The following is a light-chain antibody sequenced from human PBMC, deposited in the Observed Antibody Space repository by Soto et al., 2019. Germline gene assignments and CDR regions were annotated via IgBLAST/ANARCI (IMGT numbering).Light chain of an antibody. V-gene: IGKV4-1*01. CDR1: QSVFYSSNNKNY. J-gene: IGKJ1*01. CDR3: QQYYRPWT. CDR2: WAS. Sequence: DIVMTQSPDSLAVSLGERATINCKSSQSVFYSSNNKNYLDWYQQKPGQPPKLLIYWASTGKCWVPDRFSGSGSGTDFTLTISSLQAEDVAVYYCQQYYRPWTFGQGTKVEIK.